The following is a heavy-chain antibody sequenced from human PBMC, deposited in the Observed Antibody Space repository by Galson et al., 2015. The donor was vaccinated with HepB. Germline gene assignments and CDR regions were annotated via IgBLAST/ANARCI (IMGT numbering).Heavy chain of an antibody. J-gene: IGHJ4*02. V-gene: IGHV6-1*01. CDR3: ARERLGGFDY. CDR2: TSYRSKWYN. Sequence: CAISGDSVSSNSPAWNWIRQSPSRGLEWLGRTSYRSKWYNDYALSVKGRITINPDTSKNQFSLQLNSVTPEDTAVYYCARERLGGFDYWGQGTLVTVSS. CDR1: GDSVSSNSPA. D-gene: IGHD3-16*01.